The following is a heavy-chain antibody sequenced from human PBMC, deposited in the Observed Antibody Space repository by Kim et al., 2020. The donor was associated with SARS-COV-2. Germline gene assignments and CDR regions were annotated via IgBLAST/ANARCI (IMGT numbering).Heavy chain of an antibody. V-gene: IGHV1-46*01. CDR2: INPNGGKT. CDR1: GYSFISYY. CDR3: ARGPSTGNWDDRFPTGFD. D-gene: IGHD1-1*01. Sequence: ASVKVSCKTSGYSFISYYIHWVRQAPGQGFEWMGIINPNGGKTSDAQNFRGRLSMTADTATNTVFMELSNLKFEDSAVYFCARGPSTGNWDDRFPTGFD. J-gene: IGHJ5*01.